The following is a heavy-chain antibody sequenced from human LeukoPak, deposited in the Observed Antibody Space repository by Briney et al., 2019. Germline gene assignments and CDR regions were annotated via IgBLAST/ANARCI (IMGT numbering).Heavy chain of an antibody. V-gene: IGHV4-59*01. Sequence: SETLSLTCTVSGGSISSYYWSWIRQPPGKGLEWIGDIYYSGSTNYNPSLKSRVTISVDTSKNQFSLKLSSVTAADTAVYYLASEARSGWSNYYYYMDVWGKGTTVTVSS. CDR2: IYYSGST. CDR3: ASEARSGWSNYYYYMDV. CDR1: GGSISSYY. D-gene: IGHD6-19*01. J-gene: IGHJ6*03.